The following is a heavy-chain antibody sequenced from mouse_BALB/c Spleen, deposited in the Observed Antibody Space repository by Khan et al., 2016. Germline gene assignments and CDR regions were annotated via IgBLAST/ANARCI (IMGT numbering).Heavy chain of an antibody. CDR2: FRLKSNNYAT. Sequence: EGRLGVSGGGLVQPGGSMNLSCVASGFPFSNYWLTWVRRSPEKGLEWFAEFRLKSNNYATPYAESVKGRFTISRDDSKSSVYLQMNNLRAEDTGIYYCTTGFAYWGQGTLVTVSA. V-gene: IGHV6-6*02. CDR3: TTGFAY. J-gene: IGHJ3*01. CDR1: GFPFSNYW.